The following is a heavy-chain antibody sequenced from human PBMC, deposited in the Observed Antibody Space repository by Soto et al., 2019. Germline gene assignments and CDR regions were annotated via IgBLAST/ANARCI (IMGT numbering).Heavy chain of an antibody. CDR2: VNPILSMS. CDR3: ARDGKFDP. J-gene: IGHJ5*02. V-gene: IGHV1-18*01. Sequence: ASVKVSCKASGDTFSFYTINWVRQAPGLGLEWMGRVNPILSMSNYAQKLQGRVTMTTDTSTSTAYMELRSLRSEDTAVYYCARDGKFDPWGQGTLVTVSS. CDR1: GDTFSFYT.